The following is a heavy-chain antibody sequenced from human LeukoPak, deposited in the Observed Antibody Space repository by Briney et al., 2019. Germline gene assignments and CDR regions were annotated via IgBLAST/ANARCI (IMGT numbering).Heavy chain of an antibody. D-gene: IGHD6-19*01. CDR2: IYTSGST. CDR3: ARGRAVAGTPMDV. J-gene: IGHJ6*02. V-gene: IGHV4-4*07. Sequence: PSKTLSVTCTVTGGSISSYYWSWIRQPAGKGLEWIGRIYTSGSTNYNPSLKSRVTMSVVTSKNQFSLRLSSVTAADTAVYYCARGRAVAGTPMDVWGQGPTVTVSS. CDR1: GGSISSYY.